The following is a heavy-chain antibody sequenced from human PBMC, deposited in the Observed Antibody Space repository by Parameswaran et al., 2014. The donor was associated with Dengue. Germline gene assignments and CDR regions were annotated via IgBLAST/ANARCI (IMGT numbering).Heavy chain of an antibody. CDR3: WGYSYGWSRAFDI. V-gene: IGHV4-34*01. J-gene: IGHJ3*02. D-gene: IGHD5-18*01. CDR2: INHSGST. Sequence: WIRQPPGKGLEWIGEINHSGSTNYNPSLKSRVTISVDTSKNQFSLKLSSVTAADTAVYFMWGYSYGWSRAFDIWGQGTMVTVSS.